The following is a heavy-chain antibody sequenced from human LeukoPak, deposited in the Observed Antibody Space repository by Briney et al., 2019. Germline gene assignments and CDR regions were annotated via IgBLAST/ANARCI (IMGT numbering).Heavy chain of an antibody. CDR3: ARVVVISDFWSGYPTGLYYYYYGMDV. V-gene: IGHV3-30-3*01. CDR2: ISYDGSNK. Sequence: GGSLRLSCAASGFTFSSYAMHWVRQAPGKGLEGVAVISYDGSNKYYADSVKGRFTISRDNSKNTLYLQMNSLRAEDTAVYYCARVVVISDFWSGYPTGLYYYYYGMDVWGQGTTVTVSS. J-gene: IGHJ6*02. D-gene: IGHD3-3*01. CDR1: GFTFSSYA.